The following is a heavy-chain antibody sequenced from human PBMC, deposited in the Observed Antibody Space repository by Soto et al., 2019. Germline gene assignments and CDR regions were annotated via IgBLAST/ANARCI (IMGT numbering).Heavy chain of an antibody. V-gene: IGHV5-51*01. Sequence: PGESLKISCQGSGYRFSNSWIAWVRQMPGKGLEWMGIIYPGDSDSRYSPSFQGQVSMSADKSINTAYLQWSSLKASDTAMYYCARHDAYSSSDFWGQGTLVTVSS. CDR1: GYRFSNSW. D-gene: IGHD6-19*01. J-gene: IGHJ4*02. CDR2: IYPGDSDS. CDR3: ARHDAYSSSDF.